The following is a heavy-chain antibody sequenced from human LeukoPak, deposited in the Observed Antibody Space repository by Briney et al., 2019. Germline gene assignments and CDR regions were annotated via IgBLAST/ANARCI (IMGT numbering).Heavy chain of an antibody. D-gene: IGHD3-10*01. CDR3: ARRDGGY. Sequence: SGTLSLTCAVYGGSFSGYYWSWIRQPPGKGLEWIGEINHSGSTNYNPSLKSRVTISVDTSKNQFSLKLSSVTAADTAVYYCARRDGGYWGQGTLVTVSS. V-gene: IGHV4-34*01. J-gene: IGHJ4*02. CDR1: GGSFSGYY. CDR2: INHSGST.